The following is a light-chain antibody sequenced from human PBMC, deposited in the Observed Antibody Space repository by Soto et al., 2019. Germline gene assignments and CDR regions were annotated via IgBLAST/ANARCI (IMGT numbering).Light chain of an antibody. CDR3: QQNYITPPWT. CDR2: EES. CDR1: QAITNN. J-gene: IGKJ1*01. V-gene: IGKV1-39*01. Sequence: DIHLTQSPSSLSASVGDRVTITCRASQAITNNLAWYQQKPGNPPRLLIYEESTLHSGVPSRFSGSGSGTDFTLTISSLQAEDFATYYCQQNYITPPWTFGPGTKVDIK.